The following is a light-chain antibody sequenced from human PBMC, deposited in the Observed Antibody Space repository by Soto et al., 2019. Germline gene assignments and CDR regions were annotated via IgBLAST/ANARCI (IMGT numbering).Light chain of an antibody. J-gene: IGKJ3*01. CDR3: QQHNAWPLT. CDR1: QTLGNK. V-gene: IGKV3D-15*01. CDR2: GAS. Sequence: EIVMTQPPATLSVSPGETATLSCRASQTLGNKLAWYQQKPGQAPRLLIYGASTRATGIPARFSGSGSGTEFTLTINSLQSEDFAIYYCQQHNAWPLTFGPGTKVDLK.